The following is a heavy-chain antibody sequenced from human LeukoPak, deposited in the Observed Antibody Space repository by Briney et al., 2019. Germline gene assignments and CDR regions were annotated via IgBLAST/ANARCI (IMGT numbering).Heavy chain of an antibody. D-gene: IGHD5-12*01. V-gene: IGHV3-30*18. CDR3: AKDLLAMATITPTFDY. CDR1: GFTFSSYG. CDR2: IPYDGSNK. Sequence: PGGSLRLSCAASGFTFSSYGMHWVRQAPGKGLEWVAVIPYDGSNKYYADSVKGRFTISRDNSKNTLYLQMNSLRAEDTAVYYCAKDLLAMATITPTFDYWGQGTLVTVSS. J-gene: IGHJ4*02.